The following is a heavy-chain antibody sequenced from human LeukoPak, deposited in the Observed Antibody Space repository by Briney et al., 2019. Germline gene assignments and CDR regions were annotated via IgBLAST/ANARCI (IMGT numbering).Heavy chain of an antibody. J-gene: IGHJ6*02. CDR2: VTASGGGS. CDR1: GFSIRYFG. CDR3: ARDDPYDFFMDV. V-gene: IGHV3-23*01. D-gene: IGHD3/OR15-3a*01. Sequence: GGSLRLSCAVSGFSIRYFGMSWVRQPPGKGLEWVSYVTASGGGSYYADSVKGRFTISRDNSKDTLYLQMNSLRVEDTAVYYCARDDPYDFFMDVWGQGTTVTVSS.